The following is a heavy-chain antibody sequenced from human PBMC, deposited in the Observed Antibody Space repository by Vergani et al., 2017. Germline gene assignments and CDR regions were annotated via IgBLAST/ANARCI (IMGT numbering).Heavy chain of an antibody. CDR2: ISYDGSNK. CDR3: AKVEYGGNTRGYFDY. D-gene: IGHD4-23*01. CDR1: GFTFSSYG. V-gene: IGHV3-30*18. Sequence: QVQLVESGGGVVQPGRSLRLSCAASGFTFSSYGMHWVRQAPGKGLEWVAVISYDGSNKYYAGSVKGRFTISRDNSKNTLYLQMNSLRAEDTAVYYCAKVEYGGNTRGYFDYWGQGTLVTVSS. J-gene: IGHJ4*02.